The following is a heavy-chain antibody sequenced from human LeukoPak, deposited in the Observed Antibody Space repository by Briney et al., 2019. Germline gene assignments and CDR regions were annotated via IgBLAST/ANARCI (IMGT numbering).Heavy chain of an antibody. CDR1: GYNFTSYW. CDR3: ARQSPGYCSSTSCYRGSDY. D-gene: IGHD2-2*01. V-gene: IGHV5-51*01. J-gene: IGHJ4*02. CDR2: IYPGDSDT. Sequence: PGESLKISCKGSGYNFTSYWIGWVRQMPGKGLEWMGIIYPGDSDTRYSPSFQGQVTISADKSSSTAYLQWSSLKASDTAMYYCARQSPGYCSSTSCYRGSDYWGQGTLVTVSS.